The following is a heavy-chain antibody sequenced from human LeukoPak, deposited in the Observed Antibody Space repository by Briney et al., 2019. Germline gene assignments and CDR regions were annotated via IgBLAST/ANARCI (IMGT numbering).Heavy chain of an antibody. CDR2: IYHSGST. D-gene: IGHD6-13*01. J-gene: IGHJ4*02. V-gene: IGHV4-38-2*02. CDR3: AGSGGRYSSSWYHY. Sequence: SETLSLTCTVSGYSISSGYYWGWIRQPPGKGLEWIGSIYHSGSTYYNPSLKSRVTISVDTSKNQFSLKLSSVTAADTAVYYCAGSGGRYSSSWYHYWGQGTLVTVSS. CDR1: GYSISSGYY.